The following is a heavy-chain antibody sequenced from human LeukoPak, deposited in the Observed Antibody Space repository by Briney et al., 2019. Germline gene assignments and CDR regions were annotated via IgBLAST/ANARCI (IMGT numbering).Heavy chain of an antibody. CDR1: GGSIRSYF. J-gene: IGHJ4*02. CDR2: IYSTGST. V-gene: IGHV4-4*07. Sequence: ASETLSLTCSVSGGSIRSYFWSWIRQSAGRGLEHIGRIYSTGSTNYSPSLTSRVSMSVDTSKNQFSLTLTSVTAADTAMYFCARAGYTSTWTFDYWGQGILVTVSS. CDR3: ARAGYTSTWTFDY. D-gene: IGHD3-16*02.